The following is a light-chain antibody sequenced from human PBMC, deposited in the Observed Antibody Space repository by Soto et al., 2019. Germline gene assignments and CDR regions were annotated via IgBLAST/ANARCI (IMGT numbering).Light chain of an antibody. J-gene: IGKJ1*01. CDR2: GAS. Sequence: ENFLRQSPCTLALSPGESATLSCRASQSVKINQLDWYQQKPGQAPSLLIYGASSRAIGIPDRFSGRGSGTDFTLTISRLEHEDFAVYYCQQYGSSPRTFGQGTKVDI. V-gene: IGKV3-20*01. CDR1: QSVKINQ. CDR3: QQYGSSPRT.